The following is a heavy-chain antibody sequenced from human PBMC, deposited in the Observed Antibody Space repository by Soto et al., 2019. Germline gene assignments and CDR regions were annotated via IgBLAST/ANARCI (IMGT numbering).Heavy chain of an antibody. CDR1: GVSISSSSYY. CDR3: ARGQPYYYDSSGYYGPVWYYYYGMDV. J-gene: IGHJ6*02. CDR2: IYYSGST. Sequence: SETLSLSCTVSGVSISSSSYYWGWIRQPPGKGLEWIGSIYYSGSTYYNPSLKSRVTISVDTSKNQFSLKLSSVTAADTAVYYCARGQPYYYDSSGYYGPVWYYYYGMDVWGQGTTVTVSS. D-gene: IGHD3-22*01. V-gene: IGHV4-39*01.